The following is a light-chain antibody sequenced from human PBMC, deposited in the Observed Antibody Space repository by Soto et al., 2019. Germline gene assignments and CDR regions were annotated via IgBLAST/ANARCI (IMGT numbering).Light chain of an antibody. CDR2: DVS. Sequence: SALTQPASVSGSPGQSITISCTGTNSDIGRYNYVSWYQHHPGKVPKLMIYDVSDRPSGVSNRFSGSKSGNTASLTISGLQAEDEADYYCSSYTSSNTVLFGGGTK. CDR1: NSDIGRYNY. CDR3: SSYTSSNTVL. J-gene: IGLJ2*01. V-gene: IGLV2-14*03.